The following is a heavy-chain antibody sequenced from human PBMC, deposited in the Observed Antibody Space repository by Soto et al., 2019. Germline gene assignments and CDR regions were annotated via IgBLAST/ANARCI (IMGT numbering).Heavy chain of an antibody. CDR2: IYYSGST. CDR3: AREGYGGNSAAFDY. J-gene: IGHJ4*02. Sequence: QVQLQESGPGLVKPSQTLSLTCTVSGGSISSGGYYWSWIRQHPEKGLEWIGYIYYSGSTYYSPSLKSRVNISVDTSKNQSSLKLGSVTAADTAVYYCAREGYGGNSAAFDYWGQGTLVTVSS. CDR1: GGSISSGGYY. D-gene: IGHD2-21*02. V-gene: IGHV4-31*03.